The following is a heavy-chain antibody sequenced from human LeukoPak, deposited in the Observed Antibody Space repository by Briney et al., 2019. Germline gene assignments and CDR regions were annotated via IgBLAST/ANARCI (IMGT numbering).Heavy chain of an antibody. CDR1: GFTFSSYS. V-gene: IGHV3-21*01. CDR2: ISSSSSYI. D-gene: IGHD3-3*01. J-gene: IGHJ6*03. CDR3: ARTTYYDFWSGSNYYYYMDV. Sequence: PGGSLRLSCAASGFTFSSYSMNWVRQAPGKGLEWVSSISSSSSYIYYADSVKGRSTISRANAKNSLYLQMNSLRPEGTAVYYCARTTYYDFWSGSNYYYYMDVWGKGTTVTVSS.